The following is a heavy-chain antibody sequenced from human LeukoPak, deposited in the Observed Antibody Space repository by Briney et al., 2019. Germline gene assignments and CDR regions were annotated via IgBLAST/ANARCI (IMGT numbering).Heavy chain of an antibody. D-gene: IGHD4-17*01. Sequence: GGSLRLSCAASGFTFSSYGMHWVRQAPGKGLEWVAVISYDGSNKYYADSVKGRFTISRDNSKNALSLQMDSLRVEDTAVYYCASIHGDYGRLGFYYTMDVWGQGTTVIVSS. CDR3: ASIHGDYGRLGFYYTMDV. J-gene: IGHJ6*02. CDR2: ISYDGSNK. V-gene: IGHV3-30*03. CDR1: GFTFSSYG.